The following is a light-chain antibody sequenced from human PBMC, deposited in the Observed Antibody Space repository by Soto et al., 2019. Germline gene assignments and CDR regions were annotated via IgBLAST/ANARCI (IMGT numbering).Light chain of an antibody. CDR1: QSVLYSSNNKNY. Sequence: DIVMTQSPDSLAVSLGERATINYKSSQSVLYSSNNKNYLAWYQHKSGQPPKLPIYWASTRQSGVPDRFSGSGSGTDFTLTINSLQPEDVAIYYCQQYYSSPLTFGQGTRLEIK. CDR2: WAS. V-gene: IGKV4-1*01. J-gene: IGKJ5*01. CDR3: QQYYSSPLT.